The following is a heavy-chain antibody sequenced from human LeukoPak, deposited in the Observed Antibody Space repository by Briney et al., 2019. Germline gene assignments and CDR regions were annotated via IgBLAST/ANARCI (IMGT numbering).Heavy chain of an antibody. Sequence: ASVKVSCKASGYTFTDYYMHWVRQAPGHGLEWMAWINPNSGGTNYAQKFQGRVTMTRDTSISTAYMELSRLRSDDTAVYYCARVRTKDAFDVWGQGTMVTVSS. J-gene: IGHJ3*01. CDR3: ARVRTKDAFDV. D-gene: IGHD2-8*01. CDR1: GYTFTDYY. CDR2: INPNSGGT. V-gene: IGHV1-2*02.